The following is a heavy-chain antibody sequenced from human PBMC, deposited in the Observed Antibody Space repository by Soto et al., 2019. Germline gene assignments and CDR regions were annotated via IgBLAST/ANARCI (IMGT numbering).Heavy chain of an antibody. Sequence: TVSGGSISSGGYYWSWIRQHPGKGLEWIGYIYYSGSTYYNPSLKSRVTISVDTSKNQFSLKLSSVTAADTAVYYCARECSLVVPAVSNWFDPWGQGTMVTVYS. CDR3: ARECSLVVPAVSNWFDP. V-gene: IGHV4-31*03. D-gene: IGHD2-2*01. CDR2: IYYSGST. J-gene: IGHJ5*02. CDR1: GGSISSGGYY.